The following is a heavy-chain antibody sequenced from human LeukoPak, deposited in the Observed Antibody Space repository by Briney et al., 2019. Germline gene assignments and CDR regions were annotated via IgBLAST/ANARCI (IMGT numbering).Heavy chain of an antibody. Sequence: SVQVSCKVSGGTFSSYAISWVRQAPGQGLEWMGGIIPIFGTANYAQKFQGRVTITADESTSTAYMELSSLRPEDTAAYYCARDLYNWNPRDYYYYGMDVWGQGTTVTVSS. V-gene: IGHV1-69*13. CDR2: IIPIFGTA. CDR3: ARDLYNWNPRDYYYYGMDV. J-gene: IGHJ6*02. CDR1: GGTFSSYA. D-gene: IGHD1-20*01.